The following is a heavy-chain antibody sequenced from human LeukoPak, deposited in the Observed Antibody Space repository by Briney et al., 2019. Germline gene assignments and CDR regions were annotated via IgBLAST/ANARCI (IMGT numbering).Heavy chain of an antibody. CDR2: ISSSSSYI. V-gene: IGHV3-21*01. CDR1: GFTFSSYS. Sequence: GGSLRLSCAASGFTFSSYSMNWVRQAPGKGLEWVSSISSSSSYIYYADSVKGRFTISRDNAKNSLYLQMNSLRAEDTAVYYCAREDDYSNYVGFPAFGDYYYGMDVWGQGTTVTVSS. CDR3: AREDDYSNYVGFPAFGDYYYGMDV. D-gene: IGHD4-11*01. J-gene: IGHJ6*02.